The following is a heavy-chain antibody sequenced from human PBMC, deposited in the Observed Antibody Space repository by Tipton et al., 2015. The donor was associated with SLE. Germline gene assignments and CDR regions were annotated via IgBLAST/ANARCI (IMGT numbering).Heavy chain of an antibody. CDR1: GGSISSHY. D-gene: IGHD1-26*01. V-gene: IGHV4-59*08. Sequence: TLSLTCTVSGGSISSHYWSWIRQPPGKGLEWIGYIYYSGSTNYNPSLKSRVTISVDTSKNQFSLKLSSVTAADTAVYYCARLSGDAFDIWGQGTMVTVSS. J-gene: IGHJ3*02. CDR2: IYYSGST. CDR3: ARLSGDAFDI.